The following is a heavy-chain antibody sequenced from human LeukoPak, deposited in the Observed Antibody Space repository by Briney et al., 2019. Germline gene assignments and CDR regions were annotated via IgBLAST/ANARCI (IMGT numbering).Heavy chain of an antibody. Sequence: SVKVSCKASGGTFSSYAISWVRQAPGQGLEWMGGIIPIFGTAHYAQKFQGRVTITADESTSTAYMELSSLRSEDTAVYYCARSEESYDFWSGYSRGYAFDIWGQGTMVTVSS. V-gene: IGHV1-69*13. D-gene: IGHD3-3*01. CDR1: GGTFSSYA. J-gene: IGHJ3*02. CDR2: IIPIFGTA. CDR3: ARSEESYDFWSGYSRGYAFDI.